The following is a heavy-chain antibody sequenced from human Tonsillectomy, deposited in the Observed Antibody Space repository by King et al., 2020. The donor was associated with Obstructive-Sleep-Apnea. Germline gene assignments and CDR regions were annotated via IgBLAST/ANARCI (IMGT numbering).Heavy chain of an antibody. V-gene: IGHV3-48*04. J-gene: IGHJ4*02. D-gene: IGHD3-3*02. CDR2: ISSSSSTI. CDR3: ARVLAFDY. Sequence: VQLVESGGGLVQPGGSLRLSCAASGFTFSSYSMNWVRQAPGKGLEWVSYISSSSSTIYYADTVKGRFTISRDNDKNSLFLQMNSLRAEDTVVYYCARVLAFDYWGQGTLVTVSS. CDR1: GFTFSSYS.